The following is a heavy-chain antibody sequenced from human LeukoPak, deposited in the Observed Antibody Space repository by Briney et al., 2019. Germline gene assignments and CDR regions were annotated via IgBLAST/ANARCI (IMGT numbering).Heavy chain of an antibody. D-gene: IGHD3-3*01. CDR2: ISYDGSNK. J-gene: IGHJ5*02. CDR1: GFTFSSYG. CDR3: AKGYTIFGVVIGPGWFDP. Sequence: GGSLRLSCAASGFTFSSYGMHWVRQAPGKGLEWVAVISYDGSNKYYADSVKGRFTTSRDNSKNTLCLQMNSLRAEDTAVYYCAKGYTIFGVVIGPGWFDPWGQGTLVTVSS. V-gene: IGHV3-30*18.